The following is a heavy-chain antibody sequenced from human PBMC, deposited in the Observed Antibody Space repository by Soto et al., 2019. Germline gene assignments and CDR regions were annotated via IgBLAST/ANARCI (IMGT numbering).Heavy chain of an antibody. CDR2: ISGSGGST. J-gene: IGHJ4*02. CDR3: AKDTVIEGDYGSDY. CDR1: GFTFSSYA. V-gene: IGHV3-23*01. D-gene: IGHD4-17*01. Sequence: GGSLRLSCAASGFTFSSYAMSWVRQAPGKGLEWVSAISGSGGSTYYADSVKGRFTISRDNSKNTLYLQMNSLRAEDTAVYYCAKDTVIEGDYGSDYWGQGTLVTVSS.